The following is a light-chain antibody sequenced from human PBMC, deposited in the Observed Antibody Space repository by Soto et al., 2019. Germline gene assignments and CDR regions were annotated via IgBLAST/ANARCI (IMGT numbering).Light chain of an antibody. V-gene: IGKV3-20*01. CDR1: QSVSSDY. CDR3: QQYGSVFT. CDR2: GAS. J-gene: IGKJ3*01. Sequence: EIVLTQSPGTLSLSPGERATLSCRASQSVSSDYLAWYQQKPGQAPRLLIYGASSRATGIPDRFSGSGSGTDFTLTISRLEPEDFAVYYCQQYGSVFTFGPGTKVDIK.